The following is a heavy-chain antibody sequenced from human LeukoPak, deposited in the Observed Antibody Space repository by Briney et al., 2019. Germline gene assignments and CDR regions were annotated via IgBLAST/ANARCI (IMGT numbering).Heavy chain of an antibody. D-gene: IGHD3-22*01. CDR2: ISYDGSNK. CDR1: GFTFSSYA. V-gene: IGHV3-30*04. J-gene: IGHJ4*02. CDR3: ARDRKKADSSGLLH. Sequence: GRSLRLSCAASGFTFSSYAMHWVRQAPGKGLEWVAVISYDGSNKYYADSVKGRFTISRDNSKNTLYLQMNSLRAEDTAVYYRARDRKKADSSGLLHWGQGTLVTVSS.